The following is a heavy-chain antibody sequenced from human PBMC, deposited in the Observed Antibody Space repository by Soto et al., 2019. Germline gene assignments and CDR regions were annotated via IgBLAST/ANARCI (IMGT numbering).Heavy chain of an antibody. D-gene: IGHD4-17*01. CDR1: GYTFTSYG. V-gene: IGHV1-18*01. Sequence: ASVKVSCKASGYTFTSYGISWVRQAPGQGLEWMGWISAYNGNTNYAQKLQGRVTMTTDTSTSTAYMELRSLRSDDTAVYYCARVSRLMTTVTTSDYWGQGTLVTVSS. CDR3: ARVSRLMTTVTTSDY. J-gene: IGHJ4*02. CDR2: ISAYNGNT.